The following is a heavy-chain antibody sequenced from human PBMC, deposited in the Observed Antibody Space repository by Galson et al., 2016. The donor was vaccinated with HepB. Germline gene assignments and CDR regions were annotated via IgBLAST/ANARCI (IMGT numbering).Heavy chain of an antibody. CDR1: GFTFSSYG. CDR2: ISYDGGDK. D-gene: IGHD3-22*01. CDR3: AKDRRYYDSSGYFWEGYYYDGIGV. J-gene: IGHJ6*02. V-gene: IGHV3-30*18. Sequence: SLRLSCAASGFTFSSYGMHWVRQAPGKGLEWVAVISYDGGDKYYADSVKGRFTISRDNSKNTLYLQMNSLRPEDTAVYYCAKDRRYYDSSGYFWEGYYYDGIGVWGQGTTVTVSS.